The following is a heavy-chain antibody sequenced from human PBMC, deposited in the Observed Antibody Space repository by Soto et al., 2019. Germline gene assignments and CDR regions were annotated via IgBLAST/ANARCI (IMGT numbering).Heavy chain of an antibody. Sequence: QVQLQQWGAGLLKPSETLSLTCAVYGGSFSGYYWSWIRQPPGKGLEWIGEINHSGSTNYNPSLKSRVTRSVDTSKNQFSLKLSSVTAADTAVYYCARVVVVVPAAMNYYYYMDVWGKGTTVTVSS. CDR3: ARVVVVVPAAMNYYYYMDV. D-gene: IGHD2-2*01. V-gene: IGHV4-34*01. CDR1: GGSFSGYY. CDR2: INHSGST. J-gene: IGHJ6*03.